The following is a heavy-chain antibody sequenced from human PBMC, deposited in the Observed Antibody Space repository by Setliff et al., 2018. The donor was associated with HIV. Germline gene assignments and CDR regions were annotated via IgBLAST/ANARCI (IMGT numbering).Heavy chain of an antibody. Sequence: SETLSLTCTVSGDSIRSHYWGWIRQPPGKGLQWIGHISYSGRTDYNPSFRRRASISLDTSKNQFSLKLSSVTAADTAVYYCARAVKWPKGDAFDIWGQGTMVTVSS. CDR2: ISYSGRT. J-gene: IGHJ3*02. D-gene: IGHD4-17*01. CDR1: GDSIRSHY. CDR3: ARAVKWPKGDAFDI. V-gene: IGHV4-59*11.